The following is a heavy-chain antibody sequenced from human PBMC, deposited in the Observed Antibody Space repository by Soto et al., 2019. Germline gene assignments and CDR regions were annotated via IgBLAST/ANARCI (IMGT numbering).Heavy chain of an antibody. J-gene: IGHJ6*02. CDR2: IWYDGSNK. V-gene: IGHV3-33*01. CDR1: GFTFSSYG. CDR3: ARDLEYSSSSPDYYYYGMDV. Sequence: GGSLRLSCAASGFTFSSYGMRWVRQAPGKGLEWVAVIWYDGSNKYYADSVKGRFTISRDNSKNTLYLQMNSLRAEDTAVYYCARDLEYSSSSPDYYYYGMDVWGQGTTVTGS. D-gene: IGHD6-6*01.